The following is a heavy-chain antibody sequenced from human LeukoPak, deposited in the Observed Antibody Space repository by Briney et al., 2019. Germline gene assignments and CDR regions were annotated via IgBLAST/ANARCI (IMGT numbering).Heavy chain of an antibody. CDR3: AKGKRGYSYGATVEY. Sequence: GGSLRLSCAASGFTFSSYAMSWVRQAPGKGLEWVSDINGSGGSTYYADSVKGRFTISRDNSKNTLYLQMNSLRAEDTAVYYCAKGKRGYSYGATVEYWGQGTLVTVSS. J-gene: IGHJ4*02. CDR2: INGSGGST. D-gene: IGHD5-18*01. CDR1: GFTFSSYA. V-gene: IGHV3-23*01.